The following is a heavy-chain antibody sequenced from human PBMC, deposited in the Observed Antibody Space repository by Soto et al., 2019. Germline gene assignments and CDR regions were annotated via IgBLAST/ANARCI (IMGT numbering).Heavy chain of an antibody. CDR2: ISYDGSNK. Sequence: QVQLVESGGGVVQPGRSLRLSCAASGFTFSSYGMHWVRQAPGKGLEWVAVISYDGSNKYYADSVKGRFTISRDNSKNTLYLQMNSLRAEDTDVYYCAHIGVTTVTTHAFDIWGQGTMVTVSS. CDR1: GFTFSSYG. V-gene: IGHV3-30*03. J-gene: IGHJ3*02. CDR3: AHIGVTTVTTHAFDI. D-gene: IGHD4-17*01.